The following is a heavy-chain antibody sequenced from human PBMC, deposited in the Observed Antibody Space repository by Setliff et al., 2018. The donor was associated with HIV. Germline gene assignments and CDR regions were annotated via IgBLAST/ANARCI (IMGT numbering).Heavy chain of an antibody. CDR2: VYYSGST. CDR1: GGSIEFSSYY. D-gene: IGHD3-3*01. V-gene: IGHV4-39*01. J-gene: IGHJ6*03. CDR3: ARCYYNFWSGYPLDYMDV. Sequence: SETLSLTCSVSGGSIEFSSYYWGWIRQPPGKGLEWIGSVYYSGSTYYNPSLKSRLTISVDTSTNKFSLKLSSVTAADTAVYYCARCYYNFWSGYPLDYMDVWGKGTTVTVSS.